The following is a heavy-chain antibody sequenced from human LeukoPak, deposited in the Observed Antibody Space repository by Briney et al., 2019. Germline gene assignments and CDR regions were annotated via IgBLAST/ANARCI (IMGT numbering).Heavy chain of an antibody. CDR1: GYTFTNYD. V-gene: IGHV1-8*01. Sequence: ASVKVSCKASGYTFTNYDLTWVRQAPGQGLEWMGWMNPNSGDTGYAQKFQGRLTMTRDPSISTAYMELSSLRSEDTAVYYCARGFAAYDTSDYAFSYYWGQGTLVTVSS. J-gene: IGHJ4*02. D-gene: IGHD3-22*01. CDR3: ARGFAAYDTSDYAFSYY. CDR2: MNPNSGDT.